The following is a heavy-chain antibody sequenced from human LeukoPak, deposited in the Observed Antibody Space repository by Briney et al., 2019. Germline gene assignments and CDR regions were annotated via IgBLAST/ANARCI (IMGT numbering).Heavy chain of an antibody. Sequence: SETLSLTCTVSGGSISSYYWSWIRQPPGKGLEWFGYIYYSGSTNYNPSLKSRVTISVDTSKNQFSLKLSSVTAADTAVYYCARDKYDYYYYYGMDVWGQGTTVTVSS. J-gene: IGHJ6*02. V-gene: IGHV4-59*01. CDR2: IYYSGST. D-gene: IGHD2-2*01. CDR1: GGSISSYY. CDR3: ARDKYDYYYYYGMDV.